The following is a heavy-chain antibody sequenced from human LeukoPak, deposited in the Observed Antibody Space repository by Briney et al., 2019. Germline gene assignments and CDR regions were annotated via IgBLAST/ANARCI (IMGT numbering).Heavy chain of an antibody. D-gene: IGHD4-17*01. J-gene: IGHJ4*02. Sequence: SETLSLTCSVAGGSISRSNYYWGWIRQPPGRGLEGLGSIHYSGITYYNPSIKRRLTISVDTSKKQFSLNLSFVTDADTAVYYCARHGPYGDPFDYWGQGTLVTVSS. CDR3: ARHGPYGDPFDY. CDR1: GGSISRSNYY. CDR2: IHYSGIT. V-gene: IGHV4-39*01.